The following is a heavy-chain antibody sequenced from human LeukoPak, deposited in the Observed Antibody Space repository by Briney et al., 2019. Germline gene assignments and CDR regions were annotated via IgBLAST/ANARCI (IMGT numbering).Heavy chain of an antibody. CDR1: GYTFADYY. D-gene: IGHD2-15*01. V-gene: IGHV1-2*02. CDR2: INPNSGVT. CDR3: ARRIGGGFDV. Sequence: ASVRVSCKASGYTFADYYMHWVRQAPGQGLEWMGWINPNSGVTLYAQKFQGRVTMTRDTSITTAYMELSRLRSDDTGMYYCARRIGGGFDVLGQGTMVTVSS. J-gene: IGHJ3*01.